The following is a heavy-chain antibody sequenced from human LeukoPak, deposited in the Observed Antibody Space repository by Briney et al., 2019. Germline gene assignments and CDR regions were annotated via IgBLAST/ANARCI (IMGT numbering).Heavy chain of an antibody. V-gene: IGHV3-7*01. J-gene: IGHJ4*02. D-gene: IGHD2-2*01. Sequence: GGSLGLSCTASGFTFSTYYMAWVRQAPGKGLEWVANIKQDGSGKFYADSVKGRFTISRDNAKNSLFLQMNSLRAEDTAVYFCAKDSPIDDPVVVPAANPFDYWGQGTLVTVSS. CDR1: GFTFSTYY. CDR3: AKDSPIDDPVVVPAANPFDY. CDR2: IKQDGSGK.